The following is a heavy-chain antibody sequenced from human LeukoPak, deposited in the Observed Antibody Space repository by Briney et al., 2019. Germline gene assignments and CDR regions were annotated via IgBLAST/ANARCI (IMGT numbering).Heavy chain of an antibody. CDR1: GGSIRSSYYY. J-gene: IGHJ5*02. CDR3: AIDSSGYYNWFDP. Sequence: SETLSLTCTVSGGSIRSSYYYWGWIRQPPGKGLEWIGSIYDSGSTYYNPSLKSRVTISVDTSKNQFSLKLNSVTAADTAVYYCAIDSSGYYNWFDPWGQGTLVTVSS. CDR2: IYDSGST. D-gene: IGHD3-22*01. V-gene: IGHV4-39*01.